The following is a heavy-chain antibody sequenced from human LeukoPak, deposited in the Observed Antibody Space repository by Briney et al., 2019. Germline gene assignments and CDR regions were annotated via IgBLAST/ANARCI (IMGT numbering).Heavy chain of an antibody. V-gene: IGHV3-30*02. J-gene: IGHJ4*02. CDR2: IRYDGSNK. CDR3: AKDRTVTTRGVFDY. D-gene: IGHD4-17*01. CDR1: GFTFSSYG. Sequence: GGSLRLSCAASGFTFSSYGMHWVRQAPGKGLEWVAFIRYDGSNKYYADFVKGRFTISRDNSKNTLYLQMNSLRVEDTAVYSCAKDRTVTTRGVFDYWGQGTLVTVSS.